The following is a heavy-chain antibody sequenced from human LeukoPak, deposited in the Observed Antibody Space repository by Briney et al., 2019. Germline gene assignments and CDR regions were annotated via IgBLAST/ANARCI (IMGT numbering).Heavy chain of an antibody. D-gene: IGHD6-19*01. CDR2: ISGSGGST. V-gene: IGHV3-23*01. Sequence: PGGSLRLSCAASGFTFSSYGMSWVRQAPGKGLEWVSAISGSGGSTYYADSVKGRFTISRDNSKNTLYLQMNSLRAEDTAVYYCAKAPTGGGWYLYYFDYWGHGTLVTVSS. CDR3: AKAPTGGGWYLYYFDY. J-gene: IGHJ4*01. CDR1: GFTFSSYG.